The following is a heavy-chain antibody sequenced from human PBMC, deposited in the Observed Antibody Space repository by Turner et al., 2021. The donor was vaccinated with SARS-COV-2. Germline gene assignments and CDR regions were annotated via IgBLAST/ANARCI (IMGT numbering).Heavy chain of an antibody. Sequence: EVQLVESGGGLIQSGGSLRLSCTASGFTFSIYVMNWVRQAPGKGLEWLGSISSGDSGTHYAGSVKGRFTISRDNAENSLFLEMNSLRVEDTGVYFCARCYLSTFGWFDPWGRGTLVTVSS. J-gene: IGHJ5*02. CDR3: ARCYLSTFGWFDP. CDR2: ISSGDSGT. CDR1: GFTFSIYV. D-gene: IGHD3-16*01. V-gene: IGHV3-48*03.